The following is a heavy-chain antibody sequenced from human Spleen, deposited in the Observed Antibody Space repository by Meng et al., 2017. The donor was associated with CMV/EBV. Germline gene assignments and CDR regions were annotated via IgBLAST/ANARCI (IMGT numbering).Heavy chain of an antibody. CDR3: ANPAITMMTDY. Sequence: SCAASGFTFSTYAMSWVRQAPGKGLEWVSSISAGGGSTYYADSVKGRFSISRDNSKNTLYLQMNSLRAEDTAVYYCANPAITMMTDYWGQGTLVTVSS. V-gene: IGHV3-23*01. J-gene: IGHJ4*02. CDR2: ISAGGGST. CDR1: GFTFSTYA. D-gene: IGHD3-22*01.